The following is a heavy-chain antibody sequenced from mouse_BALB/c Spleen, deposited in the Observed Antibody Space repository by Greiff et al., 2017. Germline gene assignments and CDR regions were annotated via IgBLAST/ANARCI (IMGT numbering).Heavy chain of an antibody. V-gene: IGHV3-2*02. D-gene: IGHD2-4*01. Sequence: EVKLQESGPGLVKPSQSLSLTCTVTGYSITSDYAWNWIRQFPGNKLEWMGYISYSGSTSYNPSLKSRISITRDTSKNQFFLQLNSVTTEDTATYYCARSYDYDVRQYYFDYWGQGTTLTVSS. CDR3: ARSYDYDVRQYYFDY. CDR2: ISYSGST. CDR1: GYSITSDYA. J-gene: IGHJ2*01.